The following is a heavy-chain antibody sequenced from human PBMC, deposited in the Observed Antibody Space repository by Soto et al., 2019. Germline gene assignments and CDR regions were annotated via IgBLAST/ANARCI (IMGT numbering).Heavy chain of an antibody. Sequence: SETLSLTCTVSGGSISGSSYYWGWVRQPPGKELEWIASIYYSGSTYYNPPLKSRVAMSVDTSKNQFSLKLSSVTAADTAVYYCARSAGFFCSTNCNVSLFAFCGQGSLVTVSS. CDR1: GGSISGSSYY. J-gene: IGHJ4*02. V-gene: IGHV4-39*01. CDR2: IYYSGST. D-gene: IGHD2-2*01. CDR3: ARSAGFFCSTNCNVSLFAF.